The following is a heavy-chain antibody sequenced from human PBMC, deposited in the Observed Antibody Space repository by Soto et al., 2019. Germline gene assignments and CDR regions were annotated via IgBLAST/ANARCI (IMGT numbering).Heavy chain of an antibody. CDR1: GFTFRTYW. V-gene: IGHV3-7*05. Sequence: EVQLVESGGGLVQPGGSLRLSCAASGFTFRTYWLSWVRQVPGKGLEWVANINLDGSEKSSVDSVKGRFTFSRDNARTALYRQMGRLRAADRAPYYWAIDGSTGWYIYVYHGMDVWGQGATGTVSS. J-gene: IGHJ6*02. CDR3: AIDGSTGWYIYVYHGMDV. CDR2: INLDGSEK. D-gene: IGHD5-18*01.